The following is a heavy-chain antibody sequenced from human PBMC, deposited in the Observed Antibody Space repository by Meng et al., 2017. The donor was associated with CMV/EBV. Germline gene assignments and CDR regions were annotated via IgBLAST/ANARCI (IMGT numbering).Heavy chain of an antibody. V-gene: IGHV4-34*01. Sequence: QVQLQQWGAGLLKPSETLSLPCAVYGGSFSGYYWSWIRQPPGKGLEWIGEINHSGSTNYNPSLKSRVTISVDTSKNQFSLKLSSVTAADTAVYYCARVWDSGWDYWGQGTPVTVSS. J-gene: IGHJ4*02. CDR1: GGSFSGYY. CDR2: INHSGST. D-gene: IGHD3-22*01. CDR3: ARVWDSGWDY.